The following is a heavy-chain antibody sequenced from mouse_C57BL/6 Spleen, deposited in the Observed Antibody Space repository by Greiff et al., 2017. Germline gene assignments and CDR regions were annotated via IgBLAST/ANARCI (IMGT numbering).Heavy chain of an antibody. D-gene: IGHD2-4*01. J-gene: IGHJ4*01. CDR2: IDPNSGGT. CDR3: VLMITERYYYAMDY. Sequence: QVQLQQPGAELVKPGASVKLSCKASGYTFTSYWMHWVKQRPGRGLEWIGRIDPNSGGTKYNEKFKSKATLTVDKPSSTAYMQLSSLTSEDSAVYHCVLMITERYYYAMDYWGQGTSVTVSS. V-gene: IGHV1-72*01. CDR1: GYTFTSYW.